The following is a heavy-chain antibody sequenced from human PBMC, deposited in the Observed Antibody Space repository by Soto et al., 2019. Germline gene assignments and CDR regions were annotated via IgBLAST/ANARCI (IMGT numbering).Heavy chain of an antibody. CDR1: GFTFDDYA. CDR2: IRSKPYGGTT. Sequence: GGSLRLSXTTSGFTFDDYAMSWVRQAPGKGLEWVGFIRSKPYGGTTEYAASVKGRFSISRDNSKSIAYLQMNSLKTEDTAVYYCTRQQLFFDYWGQGTQVTVSS. J-gene: IGHJ4*02. V-gene: IGHV3-49*04. CDR3: TRQQLFFDY. D-gene: IGHD6-13*01.